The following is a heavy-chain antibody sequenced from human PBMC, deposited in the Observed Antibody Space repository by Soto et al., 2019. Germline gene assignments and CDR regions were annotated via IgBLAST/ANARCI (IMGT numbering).Heavy chain of an antibody. D-gene: IGHD2-15*01. Sequence: ASVKVSCKASGYTFTSYYMHWVRQAPGQGLEWMGIINPSGGSTSYAQKFQGRVTMTRDTSTSTVYMELSSLRSEDTAVYYCARVYCSGGSCYSIDEWGQGTLVTVSS. V-gene: IGHV1-46*03. J-gene: IGHJ4*02. CDR3: ARVYCSGGSCYSIDE. CDR2: INPSGGST. CDR1: GYTFTSYY.